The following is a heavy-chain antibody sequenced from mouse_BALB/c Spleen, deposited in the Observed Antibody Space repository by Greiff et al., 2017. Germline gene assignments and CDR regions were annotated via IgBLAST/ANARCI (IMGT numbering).Heavy chain of an antibody. D-gene: IGHD2-10*02. J-gene: IGHJ2*01. Sequence: DVKLVESGGGLVKPGGSLKLSCAASGFTFSSYAMSWVRQTPEKRLEWVATISSGGSYTYYPDSVKGRFTISRDNAKNTLYLQMSSLRSEDTAMYYCAMEYGNYWGQGTTLTVSS. CDR3: AMEYGNY. V-gene: IGHV5-9-3*01. CDR2: ISSGGSYT. CDR1: GFTFSSYA.